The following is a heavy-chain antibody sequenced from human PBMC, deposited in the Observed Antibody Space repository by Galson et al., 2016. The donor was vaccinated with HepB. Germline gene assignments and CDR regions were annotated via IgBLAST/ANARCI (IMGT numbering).Heavy chain of an antibody. CDR2: ISWKSGNI. Sequence: SLRLSCAASGFTFDDYGMHWVRQGPGKGLEWVSGISWKSGNIGYADSVKGRFTISRDNAKKSMYLQMNSLRAEDTAVYYCARGRTQYYDSWGQGTLVTVSS. J-gene: IGHJ4*02. V-gene: IGHV3-9*01. D-gene: IGHD3-22*01. CDR3: ARGRTQYYDS. CDR1: GFTFDDYG.